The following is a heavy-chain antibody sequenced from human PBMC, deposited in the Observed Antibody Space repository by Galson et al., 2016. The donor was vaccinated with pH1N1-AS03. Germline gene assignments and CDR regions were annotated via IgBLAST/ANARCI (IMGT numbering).Heavy chain of an antibody. Sequence: SLRLSCAASGFTFSRNAMYWVRQAPGKGLEFVSAISSSGGSTYYANSVKDRFIISRDNSKNMLYLQMGSLRAEDKAVYYCARGDPVTAGGTGCDYWGQGTLVTVSS. CDR1: GFTFSRNA. CDR3: ARGDPVTAGGTGCDY. J-gene: IGHJ4*02. CDR2: ISSSGGST. D-gene: IGHD6-13*01. V-gene: IGHV3-64*01.